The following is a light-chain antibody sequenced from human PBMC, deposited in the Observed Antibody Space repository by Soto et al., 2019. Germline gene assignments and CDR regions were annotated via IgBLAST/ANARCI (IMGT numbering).Light chain of an antibody. Sequence: QSALTQPPSVSGSPGQSVTISCTGTSSDVGSYDSVSGYQQPPGTVPKLMIYEVSNRPSGVPDRFSGSKSGNTAALTISGLQAEDEADYYCSSYTTSRTYVFGTGTKVTVL. CDR3: SSYTTSRTYV. CDR1: SSDVGSYDS. CDR2: EVS. V-gene: IGLV2-18*02. J-gene: IGLJ1*01.